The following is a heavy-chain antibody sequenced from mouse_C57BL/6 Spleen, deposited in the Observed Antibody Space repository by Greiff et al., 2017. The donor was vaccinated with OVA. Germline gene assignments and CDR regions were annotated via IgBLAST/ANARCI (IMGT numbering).Heavy chain of an antibody. V-gene: IGHV10-3*01. CDR2: IRSKSSNYAT. D-gene: IGHD1-1*01. CDR1: GFTFNTYA. J-gene: IGHJ1*03. Sequence: EAGGGLVQPKGSLKLSCAASGFTFNTYAMHWVRQAPGKGLEWVARIRSKSSNYATYYADSVKDRFTISRDDSQSMLYLQMNNLKTEDTAMYYCVRGGTTVVVPPWYFDVWGTGTTVTVSS. CDR3: VRGGTTVVVPPWYFDV.